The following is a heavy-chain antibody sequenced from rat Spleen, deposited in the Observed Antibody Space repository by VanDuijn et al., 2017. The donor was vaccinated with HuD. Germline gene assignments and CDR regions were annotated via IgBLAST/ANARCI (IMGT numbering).Heavy chain of an antibody. CDR1: GFSITNTYR. V-gene: IGHV3-3*01. Sequence: EVQLQESGPGLVKPSQSLSLTCSVTGFSITNTYRWNWIRKFPGNRLEWMGYINSAGSTNYKPSLKSRISITRDTSNNQFFLQVFSVTSEDTSTYYCAMSDVVHYNLPFASWGQGTLVTVSS. CDR3: AMSDVVHYNLPFAS. CDR2: INSAGST. D-gene: IGHD1-12*01. J-gene: IGHJ3*01.